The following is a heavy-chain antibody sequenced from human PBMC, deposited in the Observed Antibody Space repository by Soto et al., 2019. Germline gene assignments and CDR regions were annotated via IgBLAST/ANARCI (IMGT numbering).Heavy chain of an antibody. D-gene: IGHD1-26*01. CDR2: INPDGSTT. CDR3: ARDLRGSPDY. Sequence: EGQLVEPGADLLQPGGSLRLSCAASGFTFSTYWMNWVRQAPGKGLVWVSLINPDGSTTTYADSVKGRFTIFRDNAKNTVYLQMTSLGVEDTAVYYCARDLRGSPDYWGQGTLVTVSS. J-gene: IGHJ4*02. V-gene: IGHV3-74*01. CDR1: GFTFSTYW.